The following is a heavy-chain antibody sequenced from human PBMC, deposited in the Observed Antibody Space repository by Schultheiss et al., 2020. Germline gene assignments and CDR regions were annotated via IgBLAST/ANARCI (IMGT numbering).Heavy chain of an antibody. CDR1: GGSISSGGYY. CDR2: IYYSGST. D-gene: IGHD6-13*01. J-gene: IGHJ6*02. Sequence: SETLSLTCTVSGGSISSGGYYWSWIRQHPGKGLEWIGYIYYSGSTYYNPSLKSRVTISVDTSKNQFSLKLSSVTAADTAVYYCARGYSSSWSYYYYGMDVWGQGTTVTVSS. CDR3: ARGYSSSWSYYYYGMDV. V-gene: IGHV4-31*03.